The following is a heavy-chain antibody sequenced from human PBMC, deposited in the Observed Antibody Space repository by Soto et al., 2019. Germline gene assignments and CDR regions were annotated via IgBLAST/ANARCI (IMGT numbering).Heavy chain of an antibody. J-gene: IGHJ3*02. CDR1: GYTFTSYG. CDR3: AREREDYSSGWPDAFDI. CDR2: ISAYNGNT. D-gene: IGHD6-19*01. V-gene: IGHV1-18*01. Sequence: QVQLVQSGAEVKKPGASVKVSCKASGYTFTSYGISWVRQAPGQGLELMGWISAYNGNTNYAQKLQGRVTMTTVTSTSTAYMELRSLRSDDTAVYYCAREREDYSSGWPDAFDIWGQGTMVTVSS.